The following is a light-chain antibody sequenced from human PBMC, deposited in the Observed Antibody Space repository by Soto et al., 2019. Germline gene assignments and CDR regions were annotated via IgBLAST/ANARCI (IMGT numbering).Light chain of an antibody. CDR2: AAS. J-gene: IGKJ5*01. CDR3: QHLNSYPIT. V-gene: IGKV1-9*01. Sequence: DIQMTQSPSTLSGSVGDRVTITCRASQTISSWLAWYQQKPGKAPKSLIYAASTLQSGVPSRFSGSGSGTEFTLTISSLQPEDFATYYCQHLNSYPITFGQGTRLETK. CDR1: QTISSW.